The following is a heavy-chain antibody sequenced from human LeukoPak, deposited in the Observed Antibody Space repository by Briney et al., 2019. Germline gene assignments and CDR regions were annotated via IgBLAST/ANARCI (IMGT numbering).Heavy chain of an antibody. Sequence: SETLSLTCTVSGGSISSSSYSWAWIRQPPGKGLEWIGSIYYSGSTYYNPSLKSRVTISVDTSKNQFSLKLSSVTAADTAVYYCARESSGIAVAGTGDYWGQGTLVTVSS. V-gene: IGHV4-39*07. J-gene: IGHJ4*02. CDR2: IYYSGST. CDR1: GGSISSSSYS. CDR3: ARESSGIAVAGTGDY. D-gene: IGHD6-19*01.